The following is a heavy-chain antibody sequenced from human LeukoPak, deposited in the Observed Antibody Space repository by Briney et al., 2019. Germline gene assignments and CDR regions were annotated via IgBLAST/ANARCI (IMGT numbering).Heavy chain of an antibody. CDR3: ATLIAARPSPDYYYYYMDV. Sequence: SETLSLTCTVSGGSISSYYWSWIRQPAGKGLEWIGRIYTSGSTNYNPSLKSRVTMSVDTSKNQFSLKLSSVTAADTAVYYCATLIAARPSPDYYYYYMDVWGKGTTVTVSS. D-gene: IGHD6-6*01. V-gene: IGHV4-4*07. J-gene: IGHJ6*03. CDR2: IYTSGST. CDR1: GGSISSYY.